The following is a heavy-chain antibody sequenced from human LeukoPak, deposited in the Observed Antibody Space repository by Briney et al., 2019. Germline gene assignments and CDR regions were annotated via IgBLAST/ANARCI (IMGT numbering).Heavy chain of an antibody. J-gene: IGHJ5*02. CDR3: ARGGYYGSGNDFRFDP. D-gene: IGHD3-10*01. Sequence: SETLSLTCTISGGSISSYHWSWIRQPPGKGLEWIGYIYYSGSTNYKPSLKSRVTISVDTSKNQFSLKLSSVTAADTAVYYCARGGYYGSGNDFRFDPWGQGTLVTVSS. CDR1: GGSISSYH. V-gene: IGHV4-59*01. CDR2: IYYSGST.